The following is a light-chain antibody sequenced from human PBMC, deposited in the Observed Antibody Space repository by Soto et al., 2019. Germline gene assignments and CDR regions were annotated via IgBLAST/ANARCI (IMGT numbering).Light chain of an antibody. CDR3: QQSSITPLS. CDR1: QSISTY. Sequence: DIRLTQSPSSLSASVGDRVTISCRASQSISTYLMWYHQKPGKAPNLLIYGASGLQNGVPSRFAGIGSGTEFTLTITGLQPEDFGIYYCQQSSITPLSFGQGTKVEI. CDR2: GAS. J-gene: IGKJ1*01. V-gene: IGKV1-39*01.